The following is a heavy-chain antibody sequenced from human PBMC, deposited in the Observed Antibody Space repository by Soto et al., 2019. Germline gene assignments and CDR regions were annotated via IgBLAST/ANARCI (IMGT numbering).Heavy chain of an antibody. Sequence: QVQLVQSGTEVKKPGSSVKVSCKASGGTFNKYAIDWVRQAPGQGLEWMGGITPLFGTPNYAQRFQGRVTISADEVTSTAYMELRSLRSDDTGVYYCARQFEYDTSGYSYAYWGQGTLVTVSS. CDR3: ARQFEYDTSGYSYAY. V-gene: IGHV1-69*01. CDR1: GGTFNKYA. D-gene: IGHD2-21*01. CDR2: ITPLFGTP. J-gene: IGHJ4*02.